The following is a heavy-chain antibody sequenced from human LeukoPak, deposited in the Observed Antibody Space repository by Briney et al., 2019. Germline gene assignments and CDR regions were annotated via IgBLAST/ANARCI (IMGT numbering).Heavy chain of an antibody. J-gene: IGHJ4*02. CDR2: INWNGGST. CDR1: GFTFGDYA. CDR3: ARDGPYCSGGSCYFDY. V-gene: IGHV3-20*01. D-gene: IGHD2-15*01. Sequence: GGSLRLSCTASGFTFGDYAMSWVRQAPGKGLEWVSGINWNGGSTGYADSVKGRFTISRDNAKNSLYLQMNSLRAEDTALYHCARDGPYCSGGSCYFDYWGQGTLVTVSS.